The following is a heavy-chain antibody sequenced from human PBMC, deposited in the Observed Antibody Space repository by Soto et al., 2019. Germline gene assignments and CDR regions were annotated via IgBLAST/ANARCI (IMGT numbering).Heavy chain of an antibody. V-gene: IGHV4-34*01. Sequence: QVQLQQWGAGLLKPSETLSLTCAVYGGSFSGYYWSWFRQPPGKGLEWIGEINHSGSTNYNPSLKSRVTISVDTSKNQFSLKLSSVTAADTAVYYCARGGPYYDYIWGSYPGYDYWGQGTLVTVSS. CDR3: ARGGPYYDYIWGSYPGYDY. D-gene: IGHD3-16*02. J-gene: IGHJ4*02. CDR1: GGSFSGYY. CDR2: INHSGST.